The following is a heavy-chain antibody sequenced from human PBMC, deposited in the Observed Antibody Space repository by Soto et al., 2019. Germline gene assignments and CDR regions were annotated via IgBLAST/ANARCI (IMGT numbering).Heavy chain of an antibody. CDR1: GFPFSTYS. Sequence: EVELVESGGGLVQPGGSLRLSCAASGFPFSTYSMSWVRRAPGKGLEWISYISASTLTTFYADSVKGRFTISRDTAQNSPYLQMNSLRDEDTAVYYCARAPQLVAPAATGFDSWGQGTLVTVSS. J-gene: IGHJ4*02. CDR2: ISASTLTT. V-gene: IGHV3-48*02. D-gene: IGHD2-2*01. CDR3: ARAPQLVAPAATGFDS.